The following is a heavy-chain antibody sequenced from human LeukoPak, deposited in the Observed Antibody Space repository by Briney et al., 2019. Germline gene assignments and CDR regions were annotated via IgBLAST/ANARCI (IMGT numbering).Heavy chain of an antibody. CDR3: AREGGVAAAGPGDWFDP. V-gene: IGHV1-18*01. CDR1: GYTFTSYG. Sequence: ASVKVSCKASGYTFTSYGISWVRQAPGQGLEWMGWISAYNGNTNYAQKLQGRVTMTTDTSTSTAYMELRSLRSDDTAVYYCAREGGVAAAGPGDWFDPWGQGTLVTVSS. CDR2: ISAYNGNT. J-gene: IGHJ5*02. D-gene: IGHD6-13*01.